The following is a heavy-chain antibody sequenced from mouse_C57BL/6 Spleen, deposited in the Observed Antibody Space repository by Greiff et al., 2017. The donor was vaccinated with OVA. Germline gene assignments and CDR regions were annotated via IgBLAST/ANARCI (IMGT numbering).Heavy chain of an antibody. D-gene: IGHD2-1*01. CDR2: IWTGGGT. J-gene: IGHJ3*01. Sequence: VHLVESGPGLVAPSQSLSLTCTVSGFSLTSYAISWVRQPPGKGLEWLGVIWTGGGTNYNSALKTRLSISKDNSKSQVFLKMNSLQTDDTARYYCAREEEMGNSAWFAYWGQGTLVTVSA. CDR1: GFSLTSYA. V-gene: IGHV2-9-1*01. CDR3: AREEEMGNSAWFAY.